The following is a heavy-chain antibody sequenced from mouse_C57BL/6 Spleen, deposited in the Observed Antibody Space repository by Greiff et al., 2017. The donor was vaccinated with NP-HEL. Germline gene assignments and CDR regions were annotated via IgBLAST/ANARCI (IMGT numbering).Heavy chain of an antibody. CDR1: GYTFTSYW. V-gene: IGHV1-64*01. D-gene: IGHD1-1*01. CDR3: ARGRYGSSYVRYYAMDY. CDR2: IHPNSGST. Sequence: VQLQQPGAELVKPGASVKLSCKASGYTFTSYWMHWVKQRPGQGLEWIGMIHPNSGSTNYNEKFKSKATLTVDKSSSTAYMQLSSLTSEDSAVYYCARGRYGSSYVRYYAMDYWGQGTSVTVSS. J-gene: IGHJ4*01.